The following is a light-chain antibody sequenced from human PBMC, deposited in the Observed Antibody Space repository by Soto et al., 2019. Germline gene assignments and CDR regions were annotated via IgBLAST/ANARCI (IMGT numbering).Light chain of an antibody. J-gene: IGLJ1*01. V-gene: IGLV3-21*02. CDR1: NIGSKS. Sequence: SYELTQPPSVSVAPGQTARSTCGGNNIGSKSVHWYQQKPGQAPVLVVYDDSDRPSGIPERFSGSNSGNTATLTISRVEAGDEADYYCQVWDSSSDHRGVFGTGTKVTVL. CDR2: DDS. CDR3: QVWDSSSDHRGV.